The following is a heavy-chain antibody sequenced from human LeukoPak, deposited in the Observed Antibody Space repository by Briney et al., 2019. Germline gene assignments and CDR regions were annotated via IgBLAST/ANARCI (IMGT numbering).Heavy chain of an antibody. Sequence: MSGGSLSLSCAAPGFTFSNACMSWVRQATGKGLEWVGRIKSRTDGGTTDYAAPVKGRFTISRDDSKNTLYLQMNSLKTEDTAVYYCTTEAILYWGQGTLVTVSS. CDR3: TTEAILY. D-gene: IGHD5-18*01. J-gene: IGHJ4*02. CDR2: IKSRTDGGTT. CDR1: GFTFSNAC. V-gene: IGHV3-15*01.